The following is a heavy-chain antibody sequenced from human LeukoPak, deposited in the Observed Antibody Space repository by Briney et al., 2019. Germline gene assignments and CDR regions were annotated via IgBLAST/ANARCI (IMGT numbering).Heavy chain of an antibody. CDR1: GVTFSSLW. CDR2: INQDGSKK. Sequence: GGSLRLSCAASGVTFSSLWMSWVRQAPGRGLEWVANINQDGSKKYYVDSVEGRFTISRDNAKDSLFLQMTSLRVEDTAVYYCARASRSSSSGWGRGTLVTVSS. V-gene: IGHV3-7*01. D-gene: IGHD6-6*01. CDR3: ARASRSSSSG. J-gene: IGHJ4*02.